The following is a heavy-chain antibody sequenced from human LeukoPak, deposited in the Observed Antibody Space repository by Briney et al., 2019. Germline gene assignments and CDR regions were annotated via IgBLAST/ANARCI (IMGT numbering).Heavy chain of an antibody. CDR3: ARSLYDILTGYSFDY. J-gene: IGHJ4*02. V-gene: IGHV4-31*03. CDR1: GGSISSGGYY. D-gene: IGHD3-9*01. CDR2: IYYSGST. Sequence: SETLSLTCTVSGGSISSGGYYWSWIRQHPGKGLEWIGYIYYSGSTYYNPSLKSRVTISVDTSKNQFSLKLSSVTAADTAVYYCARSLYDILTGYSFDYWGQGTLVTVSS.